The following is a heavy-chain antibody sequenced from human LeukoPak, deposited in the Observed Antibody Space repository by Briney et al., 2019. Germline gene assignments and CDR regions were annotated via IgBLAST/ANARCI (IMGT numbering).Heavy chain of an antibody. D-gene: IGHD3-10*01. CDR2: INHSGST. CDR3: ARGIRHYYGSGSSY. J-gene: IGHJ4*02. Sequence: PSETLSLTCAVYGGSFNGYYWSWIRQPPGKGLEWIGEINHSGSTNYNPSLKSRVTISVDTSKNQFSLKLSSVTAADTAVYYCARGIRHYYGSGSSYWGQGTLVTVSS. V-gene: IGHV4-34*01. CDR1: GGSFNGYY.